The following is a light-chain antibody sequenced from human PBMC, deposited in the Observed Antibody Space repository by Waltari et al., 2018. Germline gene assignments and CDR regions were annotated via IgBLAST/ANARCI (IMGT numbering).Light chain of an antibody. Sequence: EIVMTQSPDTLSVSPGESATLLCRASQNIGPHAAWYQHKPGQTPRLLIYQASIRATDIPARFSGSGSGTEFTLTISSLQSEDFAVYYCHHYHNWPMTFGQGTRLEIK. V-gene: IGKV3-15*01. CDR2: QAS. CDR1: QNIGPH. J-gene: IGKJ5*01. CDR3: HHYHNWPMT.